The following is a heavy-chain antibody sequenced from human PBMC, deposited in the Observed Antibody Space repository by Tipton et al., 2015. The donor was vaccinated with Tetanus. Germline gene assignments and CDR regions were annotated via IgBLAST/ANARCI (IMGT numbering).Heavy chain of an antibody. J-gene: IGHJ3*02. CDR3: ARISLGEGAFDI. V-gene: IGHV4-31*03. CDR2: IYDSGST. CDR1: GGSVSSYSDY. D-gene: IGHD3-10*01. Sequence: GLVKPSETLSLTCTVSGGSVSSYSDYWSWIRKPPGKGLEWIGNIYDSGSTYYNTSLKSRVTISVDTSKNQFSLKLNSVTAADTAVYYCARISLGEGAFDIWGQGTMVTVSS.